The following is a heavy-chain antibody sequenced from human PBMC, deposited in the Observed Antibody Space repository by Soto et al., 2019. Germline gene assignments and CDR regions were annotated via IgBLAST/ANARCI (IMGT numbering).Heavy chain of an antibody. CDR2: ISGSGGST. D-gene: IGHD6-13*01. V-gene: IGHV3-23*01. J-gene: IGHJ2*01. CDR3: AKTKGISADGTGWFFDL. Sequence: GGSLRLSCVASGFTFSSYAMNWVRQAPGKGLEWVSAISGSGGSTYYADSVKGRFTISRDNSKNTLYLQMNSLRAEDSAVYSCAKTKGISADGTGWFFDLWGRGTLVTVSS. CDR1: GFTFSSYA.